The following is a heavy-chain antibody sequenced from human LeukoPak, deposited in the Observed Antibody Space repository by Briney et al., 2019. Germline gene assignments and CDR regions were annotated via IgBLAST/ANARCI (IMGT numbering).Heavy chain of an antibody. V-gene: IGHV3-21*04. CDR3: AKAASSGWDAFDI. D-gene: IGHD6-19*01. CDR1: GFTFSSYS. CDR2: ISSSSSYI. J-gene: IGHJ3*02. Sequence: PGGSLRLSCAASGFTFSSYSMNWVRQAPGKGLEWVSSISSSSSYIYYADSVKGRFTISRDNAKNSLYLQMNSLRAEDTAVYYCAKAASSGWDAFDIWGQGTMVTVSS.